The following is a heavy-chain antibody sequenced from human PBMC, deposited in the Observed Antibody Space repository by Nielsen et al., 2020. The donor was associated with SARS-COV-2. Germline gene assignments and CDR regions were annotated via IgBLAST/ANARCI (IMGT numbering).Heavy chain of an antibody. CDR3: ARTDIYCSGGSCYTPFDY. Sequence: SETLSLTCTVSGGSISSYYWSWIRQPPGKGLEWIGYIYYSGSTNYNPSLKSRVTMSVDTSKNQFSLKLSSVTAADTAVYYCARTDIYCSGGSCYTPFDYWGQGTLVTVSS. J-gene: IGHJ4*02. D-gene: IGHD2-15*01. V-gene: IGHV4-59*08. CDR2: IYYSGST. CDR1: GGSISSYY.